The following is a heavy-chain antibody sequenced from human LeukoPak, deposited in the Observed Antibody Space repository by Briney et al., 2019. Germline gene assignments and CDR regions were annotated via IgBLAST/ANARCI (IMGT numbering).Heavy chain of an antibody. CDR1: GFTFSSYA. D-gene: IGHD6-13*01. Sequence: GGSLRLSCAASGFTFSSYAMHWVRQAPGKGLEWVAVISYDGSNKYYADSVKGRFTIPRDNSKNTLYLQMNSLRAEDTAVYYCARDPSSSWYLAWFDPWGQGTLVTASS. CDR2: ISYDGSNK. J-gene: IGHJ5*02. V-gene: IGHV3-30*04. CDR3: ARDPSSSWYLAWFDP.